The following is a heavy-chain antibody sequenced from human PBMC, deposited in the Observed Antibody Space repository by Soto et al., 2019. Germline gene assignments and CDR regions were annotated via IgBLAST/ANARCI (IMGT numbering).Heavy chain of an antibody. CDR3: AKASSGWYYYYGMDV. D-gene: IGHD6-19*01. V-gene: IGHV3-53*01. CDR2: IYSGGST. CDR1: GFTVSSNY. Sequence: GGSLRLSCAASGFTVSSNYMSWVRQAPGKGLEWVSVIYSGGSTYYADSVKGRFTISRDNSKNTLYLQMNSLRAEDTAVYYCAKASSGWYYYYGMDVWGQGTTVTVSS. J-gene: IGHJ6*02.